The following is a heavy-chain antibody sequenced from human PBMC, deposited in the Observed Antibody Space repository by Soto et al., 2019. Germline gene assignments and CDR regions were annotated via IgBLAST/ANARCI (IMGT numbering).Heavy chain of an antibody. D-gene: IGHD1-26*01. CDR3: ARHGGHHTRLYAFDI. CDR1: GYSFTSYW. CDR2: IYPGDSDT. J-gene: IGHJ3*02. Sequence: GESLKISCKGSGYSFTSYWIGWVRQMPGEGLEWMGIIYPGDSDTRYSPSFQGQVTISADKSISTAYLQWSSLKASDTAMYYCARHGGHHTRLYAFDIWGQGTMVTVSS. V-gene: IGHV5-51*01.